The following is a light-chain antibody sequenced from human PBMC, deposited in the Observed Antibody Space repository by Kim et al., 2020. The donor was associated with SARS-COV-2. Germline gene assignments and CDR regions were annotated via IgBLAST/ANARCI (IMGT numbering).Light chain of an antibody. J-gene: IGLJ2*01. V-gene: IGLV3-1*01. CDR2: QDN. CDR3: LAWDSSTVV. CDR1: GLGDKY. Sequence: GSPGQTASIHCSGDGLGDKYASWYQQKPGQSPVLVIYQDNKRPSGTPERFSGSNSGNTATLTISGTQAVDEADFFCLAWDSSTVVFGGGTKLTVL.